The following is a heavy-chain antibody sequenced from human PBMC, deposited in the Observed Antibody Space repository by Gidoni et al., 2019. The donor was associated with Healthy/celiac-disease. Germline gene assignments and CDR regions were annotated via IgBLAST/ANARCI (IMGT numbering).Heavy chain of an antibody. D-gene: IGHD2-21*02. V-gene: IGHV4-34*01. Sequence: QVQLQQWGAGLLKPSETLSLTCAVYGGSFSGYYWSWIRQPPGKGLEWIGEINHSGSTNYNPSLKSRVTISVDTSKNQFSLKLSSVTAADTAVYYCARAPIVVVTARRYYYYGMDVWGQGTTVTVSS. CDR1: GGSFSGYY. CDR3: ARAPIVVVTARRYYYYGMDV. J-gene: IGHJ6*02. CDR2: INHSGST.